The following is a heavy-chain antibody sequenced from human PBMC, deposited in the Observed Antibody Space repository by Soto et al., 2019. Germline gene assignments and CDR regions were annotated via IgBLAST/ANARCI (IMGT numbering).Heavy chain of an antibody. CDR3: ARESPMVRGGLNWFDP. J-gene: IGHJ5*02. Sequence: SETLSLTCTVSGGSIGSYYWRWIRQPPGKGLEWIGYIYYSGSTNYNPSLKSRVTISVDTSKNQFSLKLSSVTAADTAVYYCARESPMVRGGLNWFDPWGQGTLVTVSS. CDR1: GGSIGSYY. V-gene: IGHV4-59*01. D-gene: IGHD3-10*01. CDR2: IYYSGST.